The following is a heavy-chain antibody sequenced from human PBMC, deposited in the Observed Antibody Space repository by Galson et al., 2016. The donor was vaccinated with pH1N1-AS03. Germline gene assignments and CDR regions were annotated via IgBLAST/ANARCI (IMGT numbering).Heavy chain of an antibody. CDR3: ARVYWSVPTPGTYGAFDI. V-gene: IGHV3-7*03. Sequence: SLRLSCAASGFTFSSYWMSWVRQAPGKGLEWVANIKQDGSEKYYVDSVKGRFTISRDNAKNSLYLQMNSLRAADTAVYYCARVYWSVPTPGTYGAFDIWGQGTTVTVSS. CDR1: GFTFSSYW. CDR2: IKQDGSEK. J-gene: IGHJ3*02. D-gene: IGHD3-3*01.